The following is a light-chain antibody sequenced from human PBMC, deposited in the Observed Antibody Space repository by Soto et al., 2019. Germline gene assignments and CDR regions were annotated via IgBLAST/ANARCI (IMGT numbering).Light chain of an antibody. V-gene: IGKV3-20*01. J-gene: IGKJ4*01. CDR1: QSVSSSY. CDR3: QQYGSSPPLT. CDR2: GAS. Sequence: EIVLTKSPGTLSLSPGERATLSCRASQSVSSSYLAWYQQKPGQAPRLLIYGASSRATGIPDRFSGSGSGTDFTVTISRLEPEDFAVYYCQQYGSSPPLTFGGGTKVEIK.